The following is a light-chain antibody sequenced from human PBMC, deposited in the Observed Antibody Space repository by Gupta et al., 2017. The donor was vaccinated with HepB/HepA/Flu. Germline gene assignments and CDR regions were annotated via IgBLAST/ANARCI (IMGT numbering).Light chain of an antibody. J-gene: IGKJ2*04. CDR2: GAS. CDR1: QRIGTY. CDR3: QQSYSIPGS. Sequence: DIQMTQPPSSLSASVGDRVTITCRASQRIGTYLNWYQQKPGKAPKVLIYGASSLQSGVPSRFSGSGSGTDFTLTISSLQPEDFATYYCQQSYSIPGSFGQGTKVEIK. V-gene: IGKV1-39*01.